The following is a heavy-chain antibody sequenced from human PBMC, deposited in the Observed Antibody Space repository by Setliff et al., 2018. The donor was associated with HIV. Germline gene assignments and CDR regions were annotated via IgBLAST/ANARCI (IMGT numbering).Heavy chain of an antibody. CDR2: IDIGRGDI. CDR1: GFTFRNYK. V-gene: IGHV3-21*01. CDR3: ARRAYCSSTTCFDN. J-gene: IGHJ4*02. Sequence: LRLSCAASGFTFRNYKMNWVRQAPGKGLEWVSSIDIGRGDIFYADSLKGRFTISRDTSKNTLYLQMNSLRAEDTAVYYCARRAYCSSTTCFDNWGQGTLVTVSS. D-gene: IGHD2-2*01.